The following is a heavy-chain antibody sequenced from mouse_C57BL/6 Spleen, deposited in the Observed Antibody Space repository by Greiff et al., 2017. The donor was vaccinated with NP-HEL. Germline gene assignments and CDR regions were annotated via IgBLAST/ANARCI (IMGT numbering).Heavy chain of an antibody. CDR1: GYTFTDYE. Sequence: VKLVESGAELVRPGASVTLSCKASGYTFTDYEMHWVKQTPVHGLEWIGAIDPETGGTAYNQKFKGKAILTADKSSSTAYMELRSLTSEDSAVYYCTRPVVAPYWGQGTLVTVSA. D-gene: IGHD1-1*01. V-gene: IGHV1-15*01. CDR3: TRPVVAPY. CDR2: IDPETGGT. J-gene: IGHJ3*01.